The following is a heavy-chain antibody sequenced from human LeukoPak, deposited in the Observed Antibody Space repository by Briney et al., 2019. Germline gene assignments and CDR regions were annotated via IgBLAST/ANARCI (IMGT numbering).Heavy chain of an antibody. D-gene: IGHD3-3*01. V-gene: IGHV1-69*04. CDR3: ARGGSYYDANWFDP. J-gene: IGHJ5*02. Sequence: SVKVSCKASGGTFSSYAISWVRQAPGQGLEWMGRIIPILGIANYAQKFQGRVTITADESTSTAYMELSSLRSEDTAVYYCARGGSYYDANWFDPWGQGTLVTVSS. CDR1: GGTFSSYA. CDR2: IIPILGIA.